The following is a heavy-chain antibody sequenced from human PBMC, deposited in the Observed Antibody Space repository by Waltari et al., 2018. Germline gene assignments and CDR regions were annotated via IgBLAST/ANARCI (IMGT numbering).Heavy chain of an antibody. CDR1: GYTFTSYY. CDR2: INPSGGST. D-gene: IGHD1-26*01. CDR3: ARWGPVGELLADNWFDP. V-gene: IGHV1-46*01. Sequence: QVQLVQSGAEVKKPGASVKVSCKASGYTFTSYYMHWVRQAPGQGLEWMGIINPSGGSTSYAQKFQGRGTMTRETSTSTVYMELSSLRSEDTAGYYWARWGPVGELLADNWFDPWGQGTLVTVSS. J-gene: IGHJ5*02.